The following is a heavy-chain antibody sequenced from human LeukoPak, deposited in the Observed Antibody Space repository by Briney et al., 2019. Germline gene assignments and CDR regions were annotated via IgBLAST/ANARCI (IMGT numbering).Heavy chain of an antibody. J-gene: IGHJ4*02. CDR2: IIPILGIA. D-gene: IGHD3-10*01. CDR1: GGTFSSYT. CDR3: ASALGSYYGSGSPTTY. V-gene: IGHV1-69*02. Sequence: SVKVSCKASGGTFSSYTIRWVRQAPGQGLEWMGRIIPILGIANYAQKFQGRVTITADKSTSTAYMELSSLRSEDTAVYYCASALGSYYGSGSPTTYWGQGTLVTVSS.